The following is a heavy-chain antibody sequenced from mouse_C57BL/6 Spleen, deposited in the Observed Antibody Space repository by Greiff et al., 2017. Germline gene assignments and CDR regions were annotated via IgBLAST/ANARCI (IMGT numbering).Heavy chain of an antibody. V-gene: IGHV1-4*01. D-gene: IGHD1-1*01. Sequence: QVQLQQSGAELARPGASVKMSCKASGYTFTSYTMHWVKQRPGQGLEWIGYINPSSGYTKYNQKFKDKATLTADKSSSTAYMQLSSLTSEDSAVYYCAISYYYGSSPDYAMDYWGQGTSVTVSS. CDR2: INPSSGYT. J-gene: IGHJ4*01. CDR1: GYTFTSYT. CDR3: AISYYYGSSPDYAMDY.